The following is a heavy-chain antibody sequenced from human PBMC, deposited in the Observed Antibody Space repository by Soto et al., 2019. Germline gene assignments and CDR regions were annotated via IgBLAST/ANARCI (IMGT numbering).Heavy chain of an antibody. CDR2: IYHSGSS. Sequence: QLQLQESGSGLVKPSQTLSLTCAVSGGSISSGGYSWTWIRQPPGRGLEWIGYIYHSGSSYYNPSLQSRVTISVARSKNQFSLKLSSVTAADTAVYYCARAHYGDYGYGMDVWGQGTTVTVSS. J-gene: IGHJ6*02. CDR1: GGSISSGGYS. V-gene: IGHV4-30-2*01. D-gene: IGHD4-17*01. CDR3: ARAHYGDYGYGMDV.